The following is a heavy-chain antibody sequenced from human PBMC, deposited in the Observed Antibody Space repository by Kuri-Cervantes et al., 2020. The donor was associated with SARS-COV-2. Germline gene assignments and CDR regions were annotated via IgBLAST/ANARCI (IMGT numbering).Heavy chain of an antibody. J-gene: IGHJ6*02. CDR3: SRDQYDFLCGHLRGIGDV. CDR1: GFTLCSYA. V-gene: IGHV3-30-3*01. CDR2: ISYDGSNK. Sequence: GGSLRLSCAASGFTLCSYAMHWVSQAPDKGLEWVAVISYDGSNKYYADSVKGRFTIYRDNSKNTLYLQMNSLRAEDKAVYYCSRDQYDFLCGHLRGIGDVWGQGTTVTVSS. D-gene: IGHD3-3*01.